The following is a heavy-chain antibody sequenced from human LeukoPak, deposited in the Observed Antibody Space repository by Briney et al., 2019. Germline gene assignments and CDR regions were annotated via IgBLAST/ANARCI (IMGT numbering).Heavy chain of an antibody. CDR3: ARDRPLRFLEWPIAMGWFDP. D-gene: IGHD3-3*01. Sequence: PSQTLSLTCTVSGGSISSGDYYWSWIRQPPGKGLEWIGYIYYSGSTYYNPSLKSRVTISVDTSKNQFSLKLSSVTAADTAVYYCARDRPLRFLEWPIAMGWFDPWGQGTLVTVSS. CDR2: IYYSGST. J-gene: IGHJ5*02. V-gene: IGHV4-30-4*01. CDR1: GGSISSGDYY.